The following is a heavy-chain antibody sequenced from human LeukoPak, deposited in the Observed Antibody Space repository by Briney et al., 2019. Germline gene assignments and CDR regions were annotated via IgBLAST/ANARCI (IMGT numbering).Heavy chain of an antibody. CDR3: ARDPEINYYDSTTSGLFDI. CDR1: GFTVSNNY. D-gene: IGHD3-22*01. CDR2: IYSGGT. V-gene: IGHV3-66*01. Sequence: GGSLRLSCAASGFTVSNNYMSWVRQAPGKGLEWVSVIYSGGTYYADSVKGRFTISRDDSKNTLYLRMNSLRAEDTAVYYCARDPEINYYDSTTSGLFDIWGQGTMVTVSS. J-gene: IGHJ3*02.